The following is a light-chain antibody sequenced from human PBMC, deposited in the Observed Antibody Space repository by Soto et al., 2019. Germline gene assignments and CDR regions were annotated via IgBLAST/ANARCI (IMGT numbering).Light chain of an antibody. CDR1: ESVRTS. J-gene: IGKJ1*01. CDR3: QPCDGWPRT. V-gene: IGKV3-15*01. CDR2: GAS. Sequence: VGLTQSPRTLSVSPGERATLSCRASESVRTSLAWYQQKPGRSPSLLIYGASSRVTGLPARFSGSGYGTEFTLTISSLQSEDFAVYYCQPCDGWPRTFRQRTKVAIK.